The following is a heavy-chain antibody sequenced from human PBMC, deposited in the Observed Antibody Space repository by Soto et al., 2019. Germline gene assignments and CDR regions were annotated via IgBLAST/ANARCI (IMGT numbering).Heavy chain of an antibody. CDR1: GFTFDDYA. CDR2: ISWNSGST. V-gene: IGHV3-9*01. J-gene: IGHJ3*01. CDR3: XXXXXXXXXAXDL. Sequence: EAQLVESGGGLAQPGRSLRLSCVASGFTFDDYAMYWVRQAPGKGLEWVSSISWNSGSTGYADSVKGRFTISRDNAKNSLYLQXNSLXXXXXXXXXXXXXXXXXXXAXDLXGQGTMVT.